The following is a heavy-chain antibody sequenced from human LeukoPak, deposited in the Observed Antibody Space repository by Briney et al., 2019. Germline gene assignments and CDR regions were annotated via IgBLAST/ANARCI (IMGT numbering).Heavy chain of an antibody. D-gene: IGHD6-13*01. CDR2: IRYDGSNK. CDR3: AKDLRKGVAAAGSVDY. J-gene: IGHJ4*02. V-gene: IGHV3-30*02. Sequence: GGSLRLSCAAAGFTFSDYGMNWVRQAPGKGLEWVAFIRYDGSNKYYADSVKGRFTISRDNSKNTLYLQMNSLRAEDTAVYYCAKDLRKGVAAAGSVDYWGQGTLVTVSS. CDR1: GFTFSDYG.